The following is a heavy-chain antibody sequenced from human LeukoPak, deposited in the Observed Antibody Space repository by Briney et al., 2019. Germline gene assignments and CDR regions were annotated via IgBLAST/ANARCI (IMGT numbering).Heavy chain of an antibody. D-gene: IGHD3-10*01. J-gene: IGHJ4*02. CDR2: ISSSSSYI. Sequence: GGSLRLSCAASGFTFSSYSINWVRQAPGKGLECVSSISSSSSYIYYADSVKGRFTISRDNAKNSLHLQMNSLRAEDTAVYYCARGSYGSGSYTFDYWGQGTLVTVSS. V-gene: IGHV3-21*01. CDR1: GFTFSSYS. CDR3: ARGSYGSGSYTFDY.